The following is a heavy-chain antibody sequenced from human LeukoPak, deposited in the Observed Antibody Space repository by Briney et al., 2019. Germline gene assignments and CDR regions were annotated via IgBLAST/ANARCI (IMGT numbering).Heavy chain of an antibody. V-gene: IGHV3-23*01. Sequence: GGSLRLSCAASGFTFSSYAMSWVRQTPGKGLEWVSGILDSGYSTYYANSVKGRFTISRDNSNNTLYLQMNSLRAEDTAVYYCAKLGGHPLHNYYVGVWGKGTTVAVSS. CDR1: GFTFSSYA. J-gene: IGHJ6*03. D-gene: IGHD3-16*01. CDR2: ILDSGYST. CDR3: AKLGGHPLHNYYVGV.